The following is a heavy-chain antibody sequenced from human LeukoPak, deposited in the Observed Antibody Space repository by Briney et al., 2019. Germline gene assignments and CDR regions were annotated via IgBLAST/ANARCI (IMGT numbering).Heavy chain of an antibody. Sequence: ASVTVSCKASGYTFTGYYMHWVRQAPGQGLEGMGWINPNSGGTNYAQKFQGRVTMTRDTSISTAYMELSRLRSDDTAVYYCARDDTDIVVVPAAARPLWFDPRGQGTLVTVSS. CDR2: INPNSGGT. CDR1: GYTFTGYY. V-gene: IGHV1-2*02. CDR3: ARDDTDIVVVPAAARPLWFDP. J-gene: IGHJ5*02. D-gene: IGHD2-2*01.